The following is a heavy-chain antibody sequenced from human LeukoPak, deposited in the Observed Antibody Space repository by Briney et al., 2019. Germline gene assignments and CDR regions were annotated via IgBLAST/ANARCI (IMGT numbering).Heavy chain of an antibody. Sequence: SETLSLTCSVSGYSISSGYYWGWIRQPPGKGLEWIGTIYHSGTTFYNPSLQSRVTVSLDTSKNQFSLKLSSVTAADTAVYYCAREVRSAWASFDPWGQGTLVTVSS. D-gene: IGHD1-26*01. J-gene: IGHJ5*02. V-gene: IGHV4-38-2*02. CDR3: AREVRSAWASFDP. CDR2: IYHSGTT. CDR1: GYSISSGYY.